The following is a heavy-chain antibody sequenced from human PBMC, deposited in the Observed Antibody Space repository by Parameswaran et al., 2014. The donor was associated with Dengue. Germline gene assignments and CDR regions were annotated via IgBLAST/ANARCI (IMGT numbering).Heavy chain of an antibody. D-gene: IGHD2-21*02. CDR3: ARGSVVVTPFDY. CDR2: ISAYNGNT. Sequence: SWVRQAPGQGLEWMGWISAYNGNTNYAQKLQGRVTMTTDTSTSTAYMELRSLRSDDTAVYYCARGSVVVTPFDYLGPGNPWSPSPQ. V-gene: IGHV1-18*01. J-gene: IGHJ4*02.